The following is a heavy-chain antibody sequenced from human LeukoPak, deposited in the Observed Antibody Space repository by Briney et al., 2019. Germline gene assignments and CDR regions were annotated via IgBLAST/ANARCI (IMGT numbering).Heavy chain of an antibody. D-gene: IGHD2-15*01. CDR1: GFTFSSSA. Sequence: GGSLRLSCAASGFTFSSSAMSWVRQAPGKGLEWVSAISNNGGYTYYADSVQGRFTISRDNSKSTLCLQMNSLRAEDTAVYYCAKQLGYCSDGSCYFPYWGQGTRVTVSS. CDR3: AKQLGYCSDGSCYFPY. J-gene: IGHJ4*02. CDR2: ISNNGGYT. V-gene: IGHV3-23*01.